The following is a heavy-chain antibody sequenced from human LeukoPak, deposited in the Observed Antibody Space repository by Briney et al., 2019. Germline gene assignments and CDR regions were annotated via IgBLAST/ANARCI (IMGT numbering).Heavy chain of an antibody. CDR1: GGSFSGYY. J-gene: IGHJ4*02. Sequence: SETLSLTCAVYGGSFSGYYWGWIRQPPGKGLEWIGSIYYSGSTYYNPSLKSRVTISVDTSKNQFSLKLSSVTAADTAVYYCARGQGAATYSSSWYPTPYYFDYWGQGTLVTVSS. D-gene: IGHD6-13*01. V-gene: IGHV4-34*01. CDR3: ARGQGAATYSSSWYPTPYYFDY. CDR2: IYYSGST.